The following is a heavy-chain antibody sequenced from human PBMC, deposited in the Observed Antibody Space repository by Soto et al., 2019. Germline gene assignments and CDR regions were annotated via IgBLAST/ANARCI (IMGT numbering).Heavy chain of an antibody. V-gene: IGHV3-23*01. J-gene: IGHJ4*02. CDR2: ISGSGGST. CDR1: GFTFSSYA. CDR3: AKGAHNYYDSSGPNPFDY. D-gene: IGHD3-22*01. Sequence: EVQLLESGGGLVQPGGSLRLSCAASGFTFSSYAMSWVRQAPGKGLEWVSAISGSGGSTYYADSVKGRFTISRDNSKKALYLQMNSLRAEDTAVYYCAKGAHNYYDSSGPNPFDYWGQGTLVTVSS.